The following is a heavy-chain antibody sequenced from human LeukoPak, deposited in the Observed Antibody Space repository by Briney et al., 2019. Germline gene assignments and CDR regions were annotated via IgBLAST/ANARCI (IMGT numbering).Heavy chain of an antibody. J-gene: IGHJ4*02. V-gene: IGHV3-7*04. CDR2: IRQDGNEK. CDR3: ARLRAAQTYDY. Sequence: GGSLRLSCTASGFTFSSYWMSWVRQAPGKGLEWVANIRQDGNEKYYVDSVKGRFTISRDNAKNSLYLQVNSLRAEDTAVYYCARLRAAQTYDYWGQGTLVTVSS. CDR1: GFTFSSYW. D-gene: IGHD6-13*01.